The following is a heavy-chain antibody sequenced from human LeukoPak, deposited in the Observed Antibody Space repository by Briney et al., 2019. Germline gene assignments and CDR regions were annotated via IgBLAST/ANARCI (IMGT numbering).Heavy chain of an antibody. J-gene: IGHJ6*03. V-gene: IGHV3-21*01. Sequence: NPGGSLRRSCAASGFTFSSYSMNWVRQAPGKGLEWVSSISSSSSYIYYADSVKGRFTISRDNAKNSLYLQMNSLRAEDTAVYYCARDLRDSSSWYWYYYYMDVWGKGTTVTVSS. CDR1: GFTFSSYS. CDR2: ISSSSSYI. CDR3: ARDLRDSSSWYWYYYYMDV. D-gene: IGHD6-13*01.